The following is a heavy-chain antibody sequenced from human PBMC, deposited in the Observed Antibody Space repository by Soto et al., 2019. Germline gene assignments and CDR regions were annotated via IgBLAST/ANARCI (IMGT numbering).Heavy chain of an antibody. CDR3: ARRRNNGRNYFYFDL. CDR2: IYSSGNS. J-gene: IGHJ2*01. Sequence: QLQLQESGPGLVKPSETLSLTCTVSGGSIANSDYFWAWIRQPPGKGLEYIGNIYSSGNSYYHPSLKSRVTIPVDTSKGQFSLTLYSVTAADTAIYYCARRRNNGRNYFYFDLWGRGTLVTVSS. V-gene: IGHV4-39*01. D-gene: IGHD1-1*01. CDR1: GGSIANSDYF.